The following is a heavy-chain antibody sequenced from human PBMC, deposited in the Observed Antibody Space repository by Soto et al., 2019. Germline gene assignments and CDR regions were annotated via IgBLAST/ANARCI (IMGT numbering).Heavy chain of an antibody. Sequence: QVQLVESGGGVVQPGRSLRLSCAASGFTFNNYGMHWVRQAPGKGLEWVATISNDGSDKYYADSVKGRLTISRDNSKKTVYLQMTSLRAEDTAVYYCAKDQDIAASHGIDWGQGTMVTVSS. CDR3: AKDQDIAASHGID. V-gene: IGHV3-30*18. D-gene: IGHD6-6*01. CDR2: ISNDGSDK. CDR1: GFTFNNYG. J-gene: IGHJ3*01.